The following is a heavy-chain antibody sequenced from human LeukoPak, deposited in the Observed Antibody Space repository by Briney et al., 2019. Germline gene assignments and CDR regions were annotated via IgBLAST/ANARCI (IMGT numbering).Heavy chain of an antibody. CDR3: ARDVRGRFDY. J-gene: IGHJ4*02. CDR2: INHSGST. V-gene: IGHV4-34*01. Sequence: SETLSLTCTVSGGSISSYYWSWIRQPPGKGLEWIGEINHSGSTNYNPSLKSRVTISVDTSKNQFSLKLSSVTAADTAVYYCARDVRGRFDYWGQGTLVTVSS. D-gene: IGHD3-10*02. CDR1: GGSISSYY.